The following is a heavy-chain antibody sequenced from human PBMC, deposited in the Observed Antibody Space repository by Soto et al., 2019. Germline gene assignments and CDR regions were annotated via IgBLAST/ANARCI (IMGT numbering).Heavy chain of an antibody. CDR2: IYSGGST. CDR1: GFTVSSNY. CDR3: ARARATTVTPKDYYYYYYMDV. D-gene: IGHD4-4*01. J-gene: IGHJ6*03. Sequence: EVQLVESGGGLVQPGGSLRLSCAASGFTVSSNYMSWVRQAPGKGLEWVSVIYSGGSTYYVDSVKGRFTISRDNSKNTLYLQMNSLRAEDTAVYYCARARATTVTPKDYYYYYYMDVWGKGTTVTVSS. V-gene: IGHV3-66*01.